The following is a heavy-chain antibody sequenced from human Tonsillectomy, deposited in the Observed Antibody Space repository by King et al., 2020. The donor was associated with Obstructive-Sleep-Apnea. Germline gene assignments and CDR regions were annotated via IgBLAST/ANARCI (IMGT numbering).Heavy chain of an antibody. CDR3: ARTYSSGWVAYFQH. D-gene: IGHD6-19*01. V-gene: IGHV1-2*02. CDR2: INPNSGGT. J-gene: IGHJ1*01. CDR1: GYTFTGYY. Sequence: QLVQSGAEVKKPGASVKVSCKASGYTFTGYYMHWVRQAPGQGLEWMGWINPNSGGTNYAQTFQGRVTMTRDTSISTAYMELSRLRSDDTAVYYCARTYSSGWVAYFQHWGQGTLVTVSS.